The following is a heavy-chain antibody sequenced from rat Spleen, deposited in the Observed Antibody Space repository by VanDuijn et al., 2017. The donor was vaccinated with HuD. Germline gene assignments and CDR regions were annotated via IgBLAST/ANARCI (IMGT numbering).Heavy chain of an antibody. CDR1: GFTFSNYY. CDR2: ISTGGGNT. CDR3: ARQGTTLNWFAY. Sequence: EVQLVESGGGLVQPGRSMKLSCAASGFTFSNYYMAWVRQAPTKGLEWVASISTGGGNTYYRDSVKGRFTISRDNAKSTLYLQMDSLRSEDTATYYCARQGTTLNWFAYWGQGTLVTVSS. D-gene: IGHD1-5*01. V-gene: IGHV5-25*01. J-gene: IGHJ3*01.